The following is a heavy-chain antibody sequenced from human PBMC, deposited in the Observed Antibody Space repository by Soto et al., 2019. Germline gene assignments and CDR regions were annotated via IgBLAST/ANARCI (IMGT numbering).Heavy chain of an antibody. CDR1: GFTFSSYG. V-gene: IGHV3-30*18. Sequence: GGSLRLSCAASGFTFSSYGMHWVRQAPGKGLEWVAVISYDGSNKYYADSVKGRFTISRDNSKNTLYLQMNSLRAEDTAVYYCAKGGVVRGFGMDVWGQGTTVTVSS. CDR2: ISYDGSNK. CDR3: AKGGVVRGFGMDV. J-gene: IGHJ6*02. D-gene: IGHD3-10*01.